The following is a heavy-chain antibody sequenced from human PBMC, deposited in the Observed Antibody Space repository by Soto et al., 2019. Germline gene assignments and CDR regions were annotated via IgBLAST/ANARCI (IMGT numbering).Heavy chain of an antibody. Sequence: AASVKVSCKASGGTFSSYAISWVRQAPGQGLEWMGGIIPIFGTANYAQKFQGRVTITADESTSTAYMELSSLRSEDTAVYYCADCSSTSCYRYYYGMDVSGQGTQVTVSS. CDR3: ADCSSTSCYRYYYGMDV. V-gene: IGHV1-69*13. CDR2: IIPIFGTA. J-gene: IGHJ6*02. D-gene: IGHD2-2*02. CDR1: GGTFSSYA.